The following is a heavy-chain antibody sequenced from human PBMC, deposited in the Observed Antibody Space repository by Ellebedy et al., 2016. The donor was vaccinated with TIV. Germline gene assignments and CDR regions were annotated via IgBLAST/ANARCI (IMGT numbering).Heavy chain of an antibody. V-gene: IGHV4-31*03. CDR3: ARTEILEWYQLLPWGWFDP. CDR1: AGSINSGGYY. J-gene: IGHJ5*02. D-gene: IGHD2-2*01. Sequence: SETLSLXXTVSAGSINSGGYYWSWIRQHPGKGLEWIGYIYYSGSTYYNPSLKSRVTISVDTSKNQFSLKLSSVTAADTAVYYCARTEILEWYQLLPWGWFDPWGQGTLVTVSS. CDR2: IYYSGST.